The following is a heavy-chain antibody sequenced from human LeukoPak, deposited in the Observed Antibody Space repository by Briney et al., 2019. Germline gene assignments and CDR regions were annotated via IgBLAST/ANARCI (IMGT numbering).Heavy chain of an antibody. D-gene: IGHD6-13*01. V-gene: IGHV4-4*07. J-gene: IGHJ4*02. CDR3: ARGMITAGGLHY. Sequence: SETLSLTCAVSGGSLSGYYWSWIRQPPGKGLEWIGRIHTGGGINSNPSLKSRVTMSVDTSKNQFSLKLTSVTAADTAVYYCARGMITAGGLHYWGQGTLVTVSS. CDR2: IHTGGGI. CDR1: GGSLSGYY.